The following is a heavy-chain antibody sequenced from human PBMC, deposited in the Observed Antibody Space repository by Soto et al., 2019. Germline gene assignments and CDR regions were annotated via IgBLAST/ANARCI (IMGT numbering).Heavy chain of an antibody. CDR1: GYTLTELS. CDR2: IIPIFGTA. J-gene: IGHJ5*02. V-gene: IGHV1-69*13. Sequence: GASVKVSCKVSGYTLTELSMHWVRQAPGQGLEWMGGIIPIFGTANYAQKFQGRVTITADESTSTAYMELSSLRSEDTAVYYCARERGVVVVPAAIAPNNWFDPWGQGTLVTVSS. CDR3: ARERGVVVVPAAIAPNNWFDP. D-gene: IGHD2-2*01.